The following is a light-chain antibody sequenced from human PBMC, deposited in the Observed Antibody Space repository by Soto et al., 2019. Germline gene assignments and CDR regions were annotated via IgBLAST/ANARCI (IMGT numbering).Light chain of an antibody. CDR2: GAS. CDR1: ETVATN. V-gene: IGKV3-15*01. J-gene: IGKJ1*01. Sequence: EVVMTQSPPTLSVSPGERATLSCRASETVATNVAWYQQKAGQAPGRRVSGASTRAAGVADRFRGSGSGTEFTLPITRLRSQASAISYCQQYFECPPMTSGQGTKVDIK. CDR3: QQYFECPPMT.